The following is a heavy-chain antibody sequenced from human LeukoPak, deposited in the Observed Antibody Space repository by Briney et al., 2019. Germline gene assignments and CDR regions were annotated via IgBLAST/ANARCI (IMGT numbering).Heavy chain of an antibody. CDR1: AYTFTSYG. D-gene: IGHD2-15*01. V-gene: IGHV1-18*01. CDR2: ISAYKGNT. CDR3: ARDQGGGAFDI. J-gene: IGHJ3*02. Sequence: ASVEVSCKASAYTFTSYGITWVRQAPGQGLEWMGWISAYKGNTNYVQKFQGRVTMTTDTATSTAYMELRSLRSDDTAVYYCARDQGGGAFDIWGQGTMVTVSS.